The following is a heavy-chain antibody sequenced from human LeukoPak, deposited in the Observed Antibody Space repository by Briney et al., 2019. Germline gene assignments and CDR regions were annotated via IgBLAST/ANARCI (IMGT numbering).Heavy chain of an antibody. CDR1: GYTFTSYY. CDR3: ARDLSARLLYNTRALDY. CDR2: INPSGGST. V-gene: IGHV1-46*01. Sequence: ASVKVSCKASGYTFTSYYMHWVRQAPGQGLEWMGIINPSGGSTSYAQKFQGRVTMTRDTSTSTVYMELSSLRSEDTAVYYCARDLSARLLYNTRALDYWGQGTLVTVSP. J-gene: IGHJ4*02. D-gene: IGHD2-2*02.